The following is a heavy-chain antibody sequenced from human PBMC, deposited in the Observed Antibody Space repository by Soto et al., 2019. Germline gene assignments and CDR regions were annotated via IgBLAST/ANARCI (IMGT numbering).Heavy chain of an antibody. CDR1: GFTFSSYS. V-gene: IGHV3-21*01. D-gene: IGHD6-6*01. CDR3: GRVLGVSSSLSTVNGMDV. Sequence: GGSLRLSCAASGFTFSSYSMNWVRQAPGKWLEWVSSISSSSSYIYYADSVKGRFTISRDNAKNSLYLQMNSLRAEDTAVYYCGRVLGVSSSLSTVNGMDVWGQATTVTVSS. CDR2: ISSSSSYI. J-gene: IGHJ6*02.